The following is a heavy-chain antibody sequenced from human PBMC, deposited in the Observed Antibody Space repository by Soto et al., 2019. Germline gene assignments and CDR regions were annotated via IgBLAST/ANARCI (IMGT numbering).Heavy chain of an antibody. CDR1: GGTFSSYA. CDR2: IIPIFGTA. Sequence: SVKVSCKASGGTFSSYAISWVRQAPGQGLEWMGGIIPIFGTANYAQKFQGRVTITADESTSTAYMELSSLRSEDTAVYYCARPVVATTARLYYYYYYGMDVWGQGTTVTVS. V-gene: IGHV1-69*13. J-gene: IGHJ6*02. CDR3: ARPVVATTARLYYYYYYGMDV. D-gene: IGHD5-12*01.